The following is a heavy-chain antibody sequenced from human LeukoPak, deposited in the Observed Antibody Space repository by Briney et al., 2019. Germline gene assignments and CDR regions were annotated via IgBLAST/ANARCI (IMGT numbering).Heavy chain of an antibody. Sequence: SQTLSLTCSISGGSISSFYWSWIRQPPGKGLEWIGYIYSSGYSNYNPSLKSRVTISVDTSKNQFSLKLTSVTAADTAVYYCARDRPAYSNGRAYGMDVWGQGTTVTVSS. CDR3: ARDRPAYSNGRAYGMDV. J-gene: IGHJ6*02. V-gene: IGHV4-59*01. D-gene: IGHD6-19*01. CDR1: GGSISSFY. CDR2: IYSSGYS.